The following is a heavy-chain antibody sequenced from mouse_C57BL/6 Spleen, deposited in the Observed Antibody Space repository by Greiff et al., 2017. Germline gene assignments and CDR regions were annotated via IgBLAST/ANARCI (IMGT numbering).Heavy chain of an antibody. CDR2: IDPSDSYT. J-gene: IGHJ2*01. CDR1: GYTFTSYW. CDR3: ALITTVVATRGFDY. V-gene: IGHV1-69*01. Sequence: QVQLQQPGAELVMPGASVKLSCKASGYTFTSYWMHWVKQRPGQGLEWIGEIDPSDSYTNYNQKFKGKSTLTVDKSSSTAYMQLSSLTSEDSAVYYCALITTVVATRGFDYWGQGTTLTVSS. D-gene: IGHD1-1*01.